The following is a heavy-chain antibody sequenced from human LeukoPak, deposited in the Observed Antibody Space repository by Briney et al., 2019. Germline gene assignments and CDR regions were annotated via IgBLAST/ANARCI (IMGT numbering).Heavy chain of an antibody. CDR1: GFTFSSYA. V-gene: IGHV3-23*01. D-gene: IGHD1-14*01. CDR3: ARTVSSITGGVYYFDY. J-gene: IGHJ4*02. Sequence: GGSLRLSCAASGFTFSSYAMSWVRQAPGKGLEWVSAISGSGGSTYYADSVKGRFTISRDNAKNSLYLQMNSLRAEDTAVYYCARTVSSITGGVYYFDYWGQGTLVTVSS. CDR2: ISGSGGST.